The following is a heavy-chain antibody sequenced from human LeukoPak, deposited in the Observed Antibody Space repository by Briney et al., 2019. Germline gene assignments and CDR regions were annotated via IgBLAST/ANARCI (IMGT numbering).Heavy chain of an antibody. V-gene: IGHV1-2*02. CDR3: ARDRGAVAIFGVVIAPGSIDY. D-gene: IGHD3-3*01. J-gene: IGHJ4*02. CDR2: INPNSGGT. Sequence: ASVKVSCKASGYTFTSYGISWVRQAPGQGLEWLGWINPNSGGTNYAQKFQGRVTMTRDTSISTAYMELSRLRSDDTAVYYCARDRGAVAIFGVVIAPGSIDYWGQGTLVTVSS. CDR1: GYTFTSYG.